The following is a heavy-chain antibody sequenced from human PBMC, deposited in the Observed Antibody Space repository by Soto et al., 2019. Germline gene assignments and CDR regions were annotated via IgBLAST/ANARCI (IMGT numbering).Heavy chain of an antibody. CDR3: ARDRLARGIPVAGRIDY. D-gene: IGHD6-19*01. CDR1: GFIFSQYS. J-gene: IGHJ4*02. CDR2: ISSTGALM. V-gene: IGHV3-21*02. Sequence: EVQLVESGGGLVKPGGSLRLSCAASGFIFSQYSMNWVRQAPGKGLEWVSSISSTGALMYYADSVKGRFTISRDDADNSLYLQMNSLRVEATAVYYCARDRLARGIPVAGRIDYWGQGALVTVSS.